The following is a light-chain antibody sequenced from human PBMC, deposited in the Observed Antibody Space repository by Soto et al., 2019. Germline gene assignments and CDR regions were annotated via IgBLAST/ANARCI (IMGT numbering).Light chain of an antibody. CDR3: RKYHILPFT. J-gene: IGKJ3*01. Sequence: DIQMTQSPSSLSASVGDTVTITCRASQDISNYLAWFQQKPGEAPKLLIYGPSTLESGVQSRVSGGKSGTDVTLTISGLEPEDVAIYYCRKYHILPFTFGPGTKVEIQ. CDR2: GPS. V-gene: IGKV1-27*01. CDR1: QDISNY.